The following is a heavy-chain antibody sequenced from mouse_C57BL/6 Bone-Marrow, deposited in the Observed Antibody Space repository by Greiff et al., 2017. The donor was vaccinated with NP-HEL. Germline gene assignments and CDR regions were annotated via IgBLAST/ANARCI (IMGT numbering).Heavy chain of an antibody. D-gene: IGHD1-1*01. V-gene: IGHV2-2*01. CDR2: IWSGGST. J-gene: IGHJ1*03. Sequence: VQGVESGPGLVQPSQSLSITCTVSGFSLTSYGVHWVRQSPGKGLEWLGVIWSGGSTDYNAAFISRLSISKDNSKSQVFFKMNSLQADDTAIYYCASIYYYGSSPFYFDVWGTGTTVTVSS. CDR3: ASIYYYGSSPFYFDV. CDR1: GFSLTSYG.